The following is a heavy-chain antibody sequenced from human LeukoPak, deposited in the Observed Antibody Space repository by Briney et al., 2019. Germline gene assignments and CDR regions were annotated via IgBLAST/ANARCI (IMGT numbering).Heavy chain of an antibody. Sequence: MHGQCLKISCKGSGYSVANYWIDWARQMPGKGLAWMRTIYPGDSDTRYSLCFPGQVTISAAKSLSTAYLQWSSLKASDTAMYYCARRRHCTSGSCEDFAYWGQGTLVTVSS. D-gene: IGHD2-15*01. J-gene: IGHJ4*02. CDR2: IYPGDSDT. CDR1: GYSVANYW. V-gene: IGHV5-51*01. CDR3: ARRRHCTSGSCEDFAY.